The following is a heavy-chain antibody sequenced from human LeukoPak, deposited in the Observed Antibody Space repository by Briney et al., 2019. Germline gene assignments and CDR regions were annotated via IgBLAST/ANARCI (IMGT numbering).Heavy chain of an antibody. CDR2: IYYSGST. Sequence: PSETLSLTCTVSGGSISSYYWSWIRQPPGKGLEWIGYIYYSGSTNYNPSLKSRVTMSVDTSKNQFSLKLSSVTAADTAVYYCARDRGSGSGSWYNWFDPWGQGTLVTVSS. CDR1: GGSISSYY. V-gene: IGHV4-59*12. D-gene: IGHD3-10*01. J-gene: IGHJ5*02. CDR3: ARDRGSGSGSWYNWFDP.